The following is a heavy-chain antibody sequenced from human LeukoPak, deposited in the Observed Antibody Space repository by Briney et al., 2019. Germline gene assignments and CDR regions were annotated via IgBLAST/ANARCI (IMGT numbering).Heavy chain of an antibody. V-gene: IGHV4-30-4*01. Sequence: PSQTLSLTCIVSGGSISSGDYYLSWIRQTPGQGLEWIGSIYYSGSTFYNPSLKNRVTISMDTSQNQFSLRLNSVIAADTAVYYCASKSRFYFAYWGRGTLATVSS. J-gene: IGHJ4*02. CDR1: GGSISSGDYY. CDR2: IYYSGST. CDR3: ASKSRFYFAY.